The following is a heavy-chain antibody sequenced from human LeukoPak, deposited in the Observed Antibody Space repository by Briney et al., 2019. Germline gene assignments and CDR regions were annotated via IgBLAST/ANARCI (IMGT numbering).Heavy chain of an antibody. CDR1: GGSISSGGYY. J-gene: IGHJ4*02. D-gene: IGHD6-13*01. Sequence: SQTLSLTCTVSGGSISSGGYYWSWIRQPPGKGLEWIGSIYYSGSTYYNPSLKSRVAISVDTSKNQFSLKLSSATAADTAVYYCARLSGSSWSYYYFDYWGQGTLVTVSS. CDR3: ARLSGSSWSYYYFDY. V-gene: IGHV4-39*01. CDR2: IYYSGST.